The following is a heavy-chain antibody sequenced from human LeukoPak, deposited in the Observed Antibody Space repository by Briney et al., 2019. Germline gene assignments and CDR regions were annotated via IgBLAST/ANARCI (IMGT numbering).Heavy chain of an antibody. CDR1: GFTFSNYW. CDR2: INSDGSST. J-gene: IGHJ6*04. Sequence: GGSLRLSCAASGFTFSNYWMHWVRQAPGKGLEYFSRINSDGSSTNYADSVKGRFTISRDNAKNTLYLHMNSLRAEDAAVYYCPRAVLMVYAPLDVWGKGTTVTVSS. D-gene: IGHD2-8*01. CDR3: PRAVLMVYAPLDV. V-gene: IGHV3-74*01.